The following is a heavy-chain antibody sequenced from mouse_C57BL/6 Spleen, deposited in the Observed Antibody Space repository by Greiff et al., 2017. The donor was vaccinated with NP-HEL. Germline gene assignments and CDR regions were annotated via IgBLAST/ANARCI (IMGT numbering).Heavy chain of an antibody. CDR3: ARYPLYDGYYLYAMDY. V-gene: IGHV5-4*01. CDR2: ISDGGGYT. Sequence: EVQLVESGGGLVKPGGSLKLSCAASGFTFSSYAMSWVRQTPEKRLEWVATISDGGGYTYYPDNVKGRFTISRDNAKNNLYLQMSHLKSEDTAMYYCARYPLYDGYYLYAMDYWGQGTSVTVSS. D-gene: IGHD2-3*01. J-gene: IGHJ4*01. CDR1: GFTFSSYA.